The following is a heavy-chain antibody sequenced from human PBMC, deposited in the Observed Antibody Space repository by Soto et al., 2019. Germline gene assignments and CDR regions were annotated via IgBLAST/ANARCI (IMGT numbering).Heavy chain of an antibody. Sequence: QVQLVESGGGVVQPGRSLRLSCAASGFTFSSYAIHWVRQAPGKGLEWVAIISYDGKNDYFADPVKGRFTISRDNSKNTLYLQMNSLRPEDTAIYYCARDGSVTPARNYFDYWGQGAPVTVSS. D-gene: IGHD2-21*02. V-gene: IGHV3-30*04. CDR3: ARDGSVTPARNYFDY. CDR2: ISYDGKND. J-gene: IGHJ4*02. CDR1: GFTFSSYA.